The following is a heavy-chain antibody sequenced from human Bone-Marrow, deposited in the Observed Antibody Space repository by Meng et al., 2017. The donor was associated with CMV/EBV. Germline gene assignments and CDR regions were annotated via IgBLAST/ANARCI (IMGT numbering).Heavy chain of an antibody. CDR1: GFTFSSYA. Sequence: GESLKIPCAASGFTFSSYAMHWVRQAPGKGLEWVAVISYDGSNKYYADSVKGRFTISRDNSKNTLYLQMNSLRAEDTAVYYCAREESCSSTSCYGLGFDYWGQGTLVTVSS. D-gene: IGHD2-2*01. V-gene: IGHV3-30*04. CDR3: AREESCSSTSCYGLGFDY. CDR2: ISYDGSNK. J-gene: IGHJ4*02.